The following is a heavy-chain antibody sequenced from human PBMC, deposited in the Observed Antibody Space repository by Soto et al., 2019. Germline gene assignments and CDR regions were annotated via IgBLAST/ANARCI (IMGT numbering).Heavy chain of an antibody. CDR3: ARERVTTLNYYGMDV. CDR1: GGTFNSYA. J-gene: IGHJ6*02. D-gene: IGHD4-17*01. V-gene: IGHV1-69*12. CDR2: IIPIFGTA. Sequence: QVQLVQSGAEVKKPGSSVKVSCKASGGTFNSYAISWVRQAPGQGLKWMGGIIPIFGTANYAQKFQGRVTITADESTSTAYMELSSLRSEDTAVYYCARERVTTLNYYGMDVWGQGTTVTVSS.